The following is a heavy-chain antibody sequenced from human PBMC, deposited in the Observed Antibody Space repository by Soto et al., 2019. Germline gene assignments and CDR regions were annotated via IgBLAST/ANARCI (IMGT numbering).Heavy chain of an antibody. D-gene: IGHD1-26*01. J-gene: IGHJ4*02. CDR2: VYTSGST. Sequence: SETLSLTCTVSGGSISSNYWTWIRQPAGKGLEWIGRVYTSGSTNYNPSLKSRVTMSVDTSKTQFFLKLSSVTAADTAIYYCARDSSGHYYLFDYWGQGTLVTVSS. V-gene: IGHV4-4*07. CDR3: ARDSSGHYYLFDY. CDR1: GGSISSNY.